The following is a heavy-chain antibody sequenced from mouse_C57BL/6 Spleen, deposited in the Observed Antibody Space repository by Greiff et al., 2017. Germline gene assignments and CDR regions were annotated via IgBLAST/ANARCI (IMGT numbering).Heavy chain of an antibody. CDR3: ARYGSSPYWYFDD. J-gene: IGHJ1*03. CDR2: IDPANGNT. D-gene: IGHD1-1*01. Sequence: VQGVESVAELVRPGASVKLSCTASGFNIKNTYMHWVKQRPEQGLEWIGRIDPANGNTKYAPKFQGKATITADTSSNTAYLQLSSLTSEDTAIYYCARYGSSPYWYFDDWGTGTTVTVSA. V-gene: IGHV14-3*01. CDR1: GFNIKNTY.